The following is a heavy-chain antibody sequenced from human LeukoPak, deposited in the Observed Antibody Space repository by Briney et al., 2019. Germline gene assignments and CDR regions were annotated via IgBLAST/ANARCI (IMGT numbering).Heavy chain of an antibody. CDR3: ARQVGTTLYFDY. Sequence: GESLKISCKGSGYSFTSYWIGWVRQMPGKGLEWMGIIYPADSDTRFSPSFQGQVTISADKSISTAYLQWNSLKASDTASYYCARQVGTTLYFDYWGQGTLVTVSS. CDR2: IYPADSDT. CDR1: GYSFTSYW. V-gene: IGHV5-51*01. J-gene: IGHJ4*02. D-gene: IGHD1-26*01.